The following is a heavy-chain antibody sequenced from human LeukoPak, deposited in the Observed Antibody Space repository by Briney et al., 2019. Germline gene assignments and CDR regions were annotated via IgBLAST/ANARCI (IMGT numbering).Heavy chain of an antibody. Sequence: PSETLSLTCTVSGGSINSYYWSWIRQPPGKGLEWIGYISYSGSTNYNPSLKSRVTISVDTSENLFFLKLTSVTAADTALYYCARGNANWGQGTLVTVSS. CDR3: ARGNAN. CDR1: GGSINSYY. J-gene: IGHJ4*02. V-gene: IGHV4-59*01. CDR2: ISYSGST.